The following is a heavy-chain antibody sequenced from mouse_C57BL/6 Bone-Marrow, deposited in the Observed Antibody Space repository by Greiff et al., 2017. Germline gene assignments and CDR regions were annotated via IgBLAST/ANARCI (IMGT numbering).Heavy chain of an antibody. J-gene: IGHJ2*01. V-gene: IGHV5-6*02. Sequence: DVKLQESGGDLVKPGGSLKLSCAASGFTFSSYGMSWVRQTPDKRLEWVATISNGGSYTYYPDSVKGRFTLSRDNAKNTLYLQMSSLKSEDTAMYYCARHDAGGYFDYGGQGTTLTDSS. CDR2: ISNGGSYT. CDR1: GFTFSSYG. CDR3: ARHDAGGYFDY.